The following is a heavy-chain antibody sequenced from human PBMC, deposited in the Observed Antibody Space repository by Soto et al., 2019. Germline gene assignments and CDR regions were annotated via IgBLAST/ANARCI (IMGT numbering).Heavy chain of an antibody. Sequence: GGSLRLSCAASGFTFSSYSMNWVRQAPGKGLEWVSYISSSSSTIYYADSVKGRFTISRDNAKNSLYLQMNSLRDEDTAVYYCASNRLTTVTTRGGWFDPWGQGTLVTVSS. CDR2: ISSSSSTI. V-gene: IGHV3-48*02. D-gene: IGHD4-17*01. J-gene: IGHJ5*02. CDR1: GFTFSSYS. CDR3: ASNRLTTVTTRGGWFDP.